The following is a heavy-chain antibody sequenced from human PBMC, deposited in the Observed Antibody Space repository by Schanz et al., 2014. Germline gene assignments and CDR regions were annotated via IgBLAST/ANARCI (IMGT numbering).Heavy chain of an antibody. V-gene: IGHV3-23*01. J-gene: IGHJ3*02. Sequence: EVQLLESGGGLVQPGGSLRLSCASSGFSFTTYAMSWVRQAPGKGLEWVSSISSGGGSTYYADSVKGRFTISRDNSKNTLYLQMNSLRAEDTAVYDCAKGRFGELSAFDIWGQGTMVTVSS. CDR3: AKGRFGELSAFDI. CDR1: GFSFTTYA. D-gene: IGHD3-10*01. CDR2: ISSGGGST.